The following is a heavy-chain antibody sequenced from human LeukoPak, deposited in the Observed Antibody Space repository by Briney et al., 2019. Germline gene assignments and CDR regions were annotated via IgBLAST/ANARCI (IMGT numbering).Heavy chain of an antibody. CDR3: AGRIDYDILTGYSYYFDY. Sequence: SVKVSCKASGGTFSSYAISWVRQAPGQGLEWMGGIIPIFGTANYAQKFQGRVTITTDESTSTAYMELSSLRSEDTAVYYCAGRIDYDILTGYSYYFDYWGQGTLVTVSS. D-gene: IGHD3-9*01. CDR2: IIPIFGTA. V-gene: IGHV1-69*05. J-gene: IGHJ4*02. CDR1: GGTFSSYA.